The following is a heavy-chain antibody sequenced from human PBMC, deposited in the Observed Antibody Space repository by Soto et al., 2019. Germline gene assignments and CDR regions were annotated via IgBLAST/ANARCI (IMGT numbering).Heavy chain of an antibody. CDR2: MNPNNGDA. Sequence: QVQLVQSGAEVKEPGASVKVSCKASGYTFTRHDINWVRQATGQGLEWMGWMNPNNGDAGFAQKFQGRVTMTRDTSISTAYMELIGLRSDDTAVYYCARGSDFGSDWHTYYFDIWGQGTLVTVSS. D-gene: IGHD6-19*01. V-gene: IGHV1-8*01. CDR3: ARGSDFGSDWHTYYFDI. CDR1: GYTFTRHD. J-gene: IGHJ4*02.